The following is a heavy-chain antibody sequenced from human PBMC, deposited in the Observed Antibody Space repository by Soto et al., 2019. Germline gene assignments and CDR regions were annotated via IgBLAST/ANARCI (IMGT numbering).Heavy chain of an antibody. D-gene: IGHD3-10*01. V-gene: IGHV4-39*01. CDR1: DVSISSSSYY. CDR3: ARHYYGSGSLINWFDP. Sequence: SETLSLTCTVSDVSISSSSYYWGWIRQPPGKGLEWIGSIYYSGSTYYNPSLKSRVTISVDTSKNQFSLKLSSVTAADTAVYYCARHYYGSGSLINWFDPWGQGTLVTVSS. J-gene: IGHJ5*02. CDR2: IYYSGST.